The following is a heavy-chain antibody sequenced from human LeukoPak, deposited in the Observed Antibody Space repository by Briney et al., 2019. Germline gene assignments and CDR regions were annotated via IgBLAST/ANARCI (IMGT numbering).Heavy chain of an antibody. Sequence: SVKVSCKASGGTFSSYAISWVRQAPGQGLEWMGRIIPILGIANYAQKFQGRVTITADKSTSTAYMELSSLRSEDTAVYYCARVPEMVKYPGGDYWGQGTLVTVSS. V-gene: IGHV1-69*04. CDR1: GGTFSSYA. CDR3: ARVPEMVKYPGGDY. D-gene: IGHD5-24*01. J-gene: IGHJ4*02. CDR2: IIPILGIA.